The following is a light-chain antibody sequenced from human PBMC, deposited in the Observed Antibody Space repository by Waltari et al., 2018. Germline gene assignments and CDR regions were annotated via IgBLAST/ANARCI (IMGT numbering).Light chain of an antibody. Sequence: QSVLTQPPSVSGAPGQRVTISCTGRGSNIRAGYAAPWYQQLPRAAPKLLIYGSTSRPLGVPARFFGSTSGTSASLAITGLRAEDEADYYCQSYDTSLSVVFGGGTKLTVL. V-gene: IGLV1-40*01. CDR3: QSYDTSLSVV. CDR1: GSNIRAGYA. J-gene: IGLJ3*02. CDR2: GST.